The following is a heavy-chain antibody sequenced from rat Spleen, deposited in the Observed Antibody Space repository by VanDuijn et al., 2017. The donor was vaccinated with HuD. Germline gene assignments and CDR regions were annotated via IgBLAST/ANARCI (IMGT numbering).Heavy chain of an antibody. Sequence: QVQLKESGPGRVQPSQTLSLTCTVSGFSLTSYNVHWVRQPPGKGLEWMGRMRYNGDTSYNSALKSRLSISRDTSKNQVFLKMNSLQTDDTGTYYCTRDLEGWGQGVMVTVSS. D-gene: IGHD1-11*01. CDR3: TRDLEG. CDR2: MRYNGDT. CDR1: GFSLTSYN. J-gene: IGHJ2*01. V-gene: IGHV2-63*01.